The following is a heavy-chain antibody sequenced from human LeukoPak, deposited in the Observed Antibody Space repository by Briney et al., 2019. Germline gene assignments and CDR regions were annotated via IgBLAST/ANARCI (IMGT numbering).Heavy chain of an antibody. J-gene: IGHJ4*02. Sequence: PAEPLKISSKASSYSFTSYWTGGVRQMTPKGLEWMGIIYPGDSDTRYSPSFQGQVTISADKSISTAYLQWSSLKASDTAMYYCARFQYDSSGFDYWGQGTLVTVSS. D-gene: IGHD3-22*01. CDR3: ARFQYDSSGFDY. V-gene: IGHV5-51*01. CDR2: IYPGDSDT. CDR1: SYSFTSYW.